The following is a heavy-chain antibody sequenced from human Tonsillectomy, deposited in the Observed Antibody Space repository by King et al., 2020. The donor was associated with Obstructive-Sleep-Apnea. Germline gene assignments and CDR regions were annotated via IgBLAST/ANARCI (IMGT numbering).Heavy chain of an antibody. CDR1: GGSISSGGYS. CDR3: ARVATDWEGYFDL. J-gene: IGHJ2*01. V-gene: IGHV4-30-2*01. D-gene: IGHD3/OR15-3a*01. Sequence: LQLQESGSGLVKPSQTLSLTCAVSGGSISSGGYSWSWIRQPPGKGLEWIGYIYHSGSTYYNPSLKSRVTISVDRSKNQFSLKLRSVTAADTAVYYGARVATDWEGYFDLWGRGTLVTVSS. CDR2: IYHSGST.